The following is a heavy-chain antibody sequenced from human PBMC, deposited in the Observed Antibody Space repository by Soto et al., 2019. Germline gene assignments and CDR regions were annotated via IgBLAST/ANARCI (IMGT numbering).Heavy chain of an antibody. V-gene: IGHV3-53*04. Sequence: GGSLRLSCAASGFTVSSNYMSWVRQAPGKGLEWVSVIYSGGSTYYAASVKGRFTISRHNSKNTSYLQMNSLRAEDTAVYYCARVASGRYDFWSGYYDYWGQGTLVTVSS. CDR1: GFTVSSNY. J-gene: IGHJ4*02. D-gene: IGHD3-3*01. CDR3: ARVASGRYDFWSGYYDY. CDR2: IYSGGST.